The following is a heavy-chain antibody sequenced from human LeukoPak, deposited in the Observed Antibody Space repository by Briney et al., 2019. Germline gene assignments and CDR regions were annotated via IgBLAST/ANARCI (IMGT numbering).Heavy chain of an antibody. J-gene: IGHJ6*02. CDR3: ARDRYSSSWYPHYYYYYGMDV. CDR2: IKQDGSEK. D-gene: IGHD6-13*01. CDR1: GFTFSSYW. V-gene: IGHV3-7*01. Sequence: PGGSLRLSCAASGFTFSSYWMGWVRQPPGKGLEWVANIKQDGSEKYYVDSVKGRFTIYRDNAKNSLYLQMNSLRAEDTAVYYCARDRYSSSWYPHYYYYYGMDVWGQGTTVTVSS.